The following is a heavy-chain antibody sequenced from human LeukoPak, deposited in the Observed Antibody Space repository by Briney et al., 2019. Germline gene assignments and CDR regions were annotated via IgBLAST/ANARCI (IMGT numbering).Heavy chain of an antibody. CDR2: MKEDGSEI. J-gene: IGHJ6*02. V-gene: IGHV3-7*01. D-gene: IGHD6-19*01. Sequence: GGSLRLSCAASGFPFNVQTMSWVRQAPGKGLDWVASMKEDGSEIYYVDSVKGRFTISRGNPKNSLYLQMNSLRAEDTAVYYCARAIAVAGSYYYYGMDVWGQGTTVTVSS. CDR3: ARAIAVAGSYYYYGMDV. CDR1: GFPFNVQT.